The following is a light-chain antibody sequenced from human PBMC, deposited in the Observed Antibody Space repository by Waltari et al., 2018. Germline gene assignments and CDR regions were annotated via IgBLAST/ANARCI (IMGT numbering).Light chain of an antibody. J-gene: IGKJ5*01. Sequence: EIVLTQSPATLSLSPEERATLSCRASQSVSSYLVWYQQKPGQTPRLLIYGASNRATGIPARFSGSGSGTDFTLTISSLESEDFAVYYCHQRSNWPITFGQGTRLEIK. CDR1: QSVSSY. CDR2: GAS. CDR3: HQRSNWPIT. V-gene: IGKV3-11*01.